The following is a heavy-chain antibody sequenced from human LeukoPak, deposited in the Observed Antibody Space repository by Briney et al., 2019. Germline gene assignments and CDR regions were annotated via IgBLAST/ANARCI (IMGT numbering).Heavy chain of an antibody. J-gene: IGHJ3*02. V-gene: IGHV3-11*01. CDR1: GFTFSDYY. D-gene: IGHD6-19*01. CDR2: ISSSGSTI. CDR3: ARDPREWLVPHPYFDI. Sequence: GGSLRLSCAASGFTFSDYYMSWIRQAPGKGLEWVSYISSSGSTIYYADSVKGRFTISRDNAKNSLYLQMNSLRAEDTAVYYCARDPREWLVPHPYFDIWGQGTMVTVSS.